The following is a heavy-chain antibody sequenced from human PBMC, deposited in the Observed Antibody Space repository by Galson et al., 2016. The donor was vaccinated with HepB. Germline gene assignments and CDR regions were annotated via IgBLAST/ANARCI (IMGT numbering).Heavy chain of an antibody. CDR3: ARELHYDDVWGSYLSPSYYGMGV. Sequence: SLRLSCAASGFTFSGYTMNWVRQAPGKGLEWVSSISGSSEYIYYAASVKGRFTISRDNAKNSLSLHMNSLRAEDTAVYYCARELHYDDVWGSYLSPSYYGMGVGGQGTTVTVSS. J-gene: IGHJ6*02. CDR1: GFTFSGYT. CDR2: ISGSSEYI. V-gene: IGHV3-21*01. D-gene: IGHD3-16*02.